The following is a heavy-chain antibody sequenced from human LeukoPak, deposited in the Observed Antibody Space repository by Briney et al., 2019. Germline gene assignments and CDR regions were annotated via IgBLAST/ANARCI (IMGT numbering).Heavy chain of an antibody. D-gene: IGHD3-22*01. CDR3: ARAPSSSAYIYYYYYMDV. V-gene: IGHV4-4*07. J-gene: IGHJ6*03. CDR1: GGSISSYY. CDR2: IYSSGST. Sequence: SETLSLTXTVSGGSISSYYWNWIRQTAGQGLEWLGRIYSSGSTNYNPSLKSRVTMSVDTSKNQFSLKLTSVTAADSAVYYCARAPSSSAYIYYYYYMDVWGKGTTVTVSS.